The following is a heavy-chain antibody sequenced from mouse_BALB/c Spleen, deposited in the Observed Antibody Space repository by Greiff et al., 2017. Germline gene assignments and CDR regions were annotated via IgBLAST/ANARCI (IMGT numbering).Heavy chain of an antibody. CDR1: GFTFSSFG. CDR3: ARWGTTGWYFDV. J-gene: IGHJ1*01. Sequence: EVKVVESGGGLVQPGGSRKLSCAASGFTFSSFGMHWVRQAPEKGLEWVAYISSGSSTIYYADTVKGRFTISRDNPKNTLFLQMTSLRSEDTAMYYCARWGTTGWYFDVWGAGTTVTVSS. D-gene: IGHD1-1*01. V-gene: IGHV5-17*02. CDR2: ISSGSSTI.